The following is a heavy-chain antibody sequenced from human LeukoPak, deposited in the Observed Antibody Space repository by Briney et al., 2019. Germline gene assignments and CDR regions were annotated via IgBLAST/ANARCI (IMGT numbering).Heavy chain of an antibody. J-gene: IGHJ5*02. D-gene: IGHD2-2*01. V-gene: IGHV3-21*01. CDR3: ARDREVVPAAMDNWFDP. Sequence: GGSLRLSCAASGFTFSSYSMNWVRQAPGKGLEWVSSISSSSSYIYYADSVKGRFTISRDNAKNSLYLQMNSLRAEDTAVYYCARDREVVPAAMDNWFDPWGQGTLVTVPS. CDR1: GFTFSSYS. CDR2: ISSSSSYI.